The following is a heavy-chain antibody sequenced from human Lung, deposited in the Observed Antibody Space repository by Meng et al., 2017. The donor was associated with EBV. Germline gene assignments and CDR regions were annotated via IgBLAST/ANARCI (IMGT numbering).Heavy chain of an antibody. Sequence: QAQLVQAGGEVKKPGALLKVSCKASGYPFTNYGITWVRQAHGQGLEWMGWISAYNGNTNYAQTLQGRVTMTTDTSTSTAYMELRSLRSDDTAVYYCARVEVGITSGDYWGQGTLVTVSS. V-gene: IGHV1-18*01. D-gene: IGHD1-26*01. CDR1: GYPFTNYG. J-gene: IGHJ4*02. CDR3: ARVEVGITSGDY. CDR2: ISAYNGNT.